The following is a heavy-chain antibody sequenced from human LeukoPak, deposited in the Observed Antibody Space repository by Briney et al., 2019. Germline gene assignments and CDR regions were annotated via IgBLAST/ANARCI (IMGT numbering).Heavy chain of an antibody. CDR2: INHSGST. V-gene: IGHV4-34*01. J-gene: IGHJ6*02. CDR3: ARGTVTTFGNYGMDV. D-gene: IGHD4-17*01. CDR1: GGSFSGYY. Sequence: SETLSLTCAVYGGSFSGYYWSWIRQPPGKGLEWIGEINHSGSTNYNPSLKSRVTISVDTSKRQLSLKLSSVTAADTAVYYCARGTVTTFGNYGMDVWGQGTTVTVSS.